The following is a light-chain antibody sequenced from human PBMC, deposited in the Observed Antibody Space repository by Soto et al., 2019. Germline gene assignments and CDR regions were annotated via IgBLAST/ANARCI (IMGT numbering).Light chain of an antibody. CDR3: TSYASGSSHVV. CDR2: DVN. V-gene: IGLV2-14*01. J-gene: IGLJ2*01. CDR1: NSDIGGYDY. Sequence: QSALTQPASVSGSPGQSITLSCTGTNSDIGGYDYVSWYQRHPGKAPKLIIYDVNNRPSGVSNRFSGSKSGNTASLTISGLQAEDEADYYCTSYASGSSHVVFGGGTKVTVL.